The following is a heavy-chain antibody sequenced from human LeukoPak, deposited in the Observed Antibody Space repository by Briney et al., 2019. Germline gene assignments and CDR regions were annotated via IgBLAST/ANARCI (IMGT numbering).Heavy chain of an antibody. CDR2: INPSGGST. D-gene: IGHD3-9*01. CDR3: ARGSRPVYNLLTGKRYFDY. V-gene: IGHV1-46*01. Sequence: ASVKVSCKASGYTFTTYYVHWVRQAPGQGLEWMGIINPSGGSTTYAQKFRGRLTMARDMSTSTVYMELSSLRSEDTAVYYCARGSRPVYNLLTGKRYFDYWGQGTLLTVSS. CDR1: GYTFTTYY. J-gene: IGHJ4*02.